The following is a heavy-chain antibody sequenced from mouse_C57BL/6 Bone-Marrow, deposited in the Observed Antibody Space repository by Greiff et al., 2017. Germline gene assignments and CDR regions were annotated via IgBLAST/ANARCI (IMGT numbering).Heavy chain of an antibody. CDR2: ISNGGGST. V-gene: IGHV5-12*01. CDR1: GFTFSDYY. J-gene: IGHJ2*01. Sequence: EVQLVESGGGLVQPGGSLKLSCAASGFTFSDYYMYWVRQTPEKRLEWVAYISNGGGSTYYPDTVKGRFTISRDKATNTLYLQMSRLKAEDTAMYYCAREGRGYYFDYWGQGTTLTVSS. CDR3: AREGRGYYFDY.